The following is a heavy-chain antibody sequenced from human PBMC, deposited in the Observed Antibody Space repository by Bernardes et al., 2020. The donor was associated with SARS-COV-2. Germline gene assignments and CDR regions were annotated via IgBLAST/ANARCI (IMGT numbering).Heavy chain of an antibody. D-gene: IGHD4-17*01. J-gene: IGHJ1*01. CDR2: IFTGGTT. CDR3: AKNGLGDFS. Sequence: VGALLLSCAASGFTVRRTYMSWVRQAPGPGLAWVSAIFTGGTTYYRDSVRGRFTISRDNSRNMLYLQMTGLRVEDTAVYYCAKNGLGDFSWGQGTLVTVSS. V-gene: IGHV3-53*01. CDR1: GFTVRRTY.